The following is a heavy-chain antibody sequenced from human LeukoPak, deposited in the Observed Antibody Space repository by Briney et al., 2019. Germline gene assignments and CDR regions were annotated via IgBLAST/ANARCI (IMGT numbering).Heavy chain of an antibody. D-gene: IGHD3-10*01. J-gene: IGHJ4*02. V-gene: IGHV2-5*02. Sequence: SGPTLVNHTQTLTLTSTFSRCSLRTSGVCVDWIRKPPGNSVAGHALLYWDDDKPYSTALKSSLTITKDTTINHVVLTMTNMDPVDTATYYCAPRDTVPGEVSYFDYWGQGTLVTVSS. CDR2: LYWDDDK. CDR1: RCSLRTSGVC. CDR3: APRDTVPGEVSYFDY.